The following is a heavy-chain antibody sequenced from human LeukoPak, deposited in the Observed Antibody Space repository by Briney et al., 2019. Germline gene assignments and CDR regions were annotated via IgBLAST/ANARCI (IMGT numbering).Heavy chain of an antibody. D-gene: IGHD2-21*01. CDR1: GGTFSSYA. CDR3: ARERGVSHPFDY. Sequence: ASVKVSCKASGGTFSSYAISWVRQAPGQGLEWMGGIIPIFGTANYAQKFQGRVTITADESTSTAYMELSSLRAEDTAVYYCARERGVSHPFDYWGQGTLVTVSS. CDR2: IIPIFGTA. J-gene: IGHJ4*02. V-gene: IGHV1-69*13.